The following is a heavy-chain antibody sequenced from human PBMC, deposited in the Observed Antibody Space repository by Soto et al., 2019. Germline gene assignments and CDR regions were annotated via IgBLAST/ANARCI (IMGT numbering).Heavy chain of an antibody. V-gene: IGHV3-7*05. CDR3: ASNIVATITRDDY. Sequence: EVQLVESGGGLVQPGGSLRLSCAASGFTFSSYWMSWVRQAPGKGLEWVANIKQDGSEKYYVDSVKGRFTISRDNAKNSLYLQINSLRAEDTAVYYCASNIVATITRDDYWGQGTLVTVSS. CDR2: IKQDGSEK. J-gene: IGHJ4*02. CDR1: GFTFSSYW. D-gene: IGHD5-12*01.